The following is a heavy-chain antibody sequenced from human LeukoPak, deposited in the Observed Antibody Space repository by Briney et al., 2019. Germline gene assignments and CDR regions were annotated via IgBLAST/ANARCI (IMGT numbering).Heavy chain of an antibody. CDR1: GGSFSGYY. Sequence: SETLSLTCAVYGGSFSGYYWSWIRQPPGKGLEWIGEINHSGSTNYNPSLKGRVTISVDTSKNQFSLKLSSVTAADTALYYCAREAEGYYDRQFDSWGQGTLVTVSS. D-gene: IGHD3-22*01. V-gene: IGHV4-34*01. J-gene: IGHJ4*02. CDR2: INHSGST. CDR3: AREAEGYYDRQFDS.